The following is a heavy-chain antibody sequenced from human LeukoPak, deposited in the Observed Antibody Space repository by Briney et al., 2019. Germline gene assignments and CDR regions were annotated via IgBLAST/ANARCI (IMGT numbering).Heavy chain of an antibody. J-gene: IGHJ4*02. Sequence: SETLSLTCAVYGGSFSGYYWSGIRQPPGKGLEWIGEINHSGSTNYNPSLKSRVTISVDTSKNQFSLKLSSVTAADTAVCYCARAMSGGRPGIRVAGTKRGNFAYWRQGTLVTVSS. D-gene: IGHD6-19*01. CDR1: GGSFSGYY. CDR2: INHSGST. V-gene: IGHV4-34*01. CDR3: ARAMSGGRPGIRVAGTKRGNFAY.